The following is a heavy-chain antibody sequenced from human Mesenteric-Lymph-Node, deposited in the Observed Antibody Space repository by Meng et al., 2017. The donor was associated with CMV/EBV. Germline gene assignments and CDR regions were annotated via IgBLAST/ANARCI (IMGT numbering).Heavy chain of an antibody. CDR1: GFTFSSYD. Sequence: GGSLRLSCAASGFTFSSYDMHWVRQAPGKGLEWVSSISSSSSYIYYADSVKGRFTISRDNAKNSLYLQMNSLRAEDTAVYYCARGLVGATWDAFDIWGQGTMVTVSS. CDR2: ISSSSSYI. D-gene: IGHD1-26*01. J-gene: IGHJ3*02. V-gene: IGHV3-21*01. CDR3: ARGLVGATWDAFDI.